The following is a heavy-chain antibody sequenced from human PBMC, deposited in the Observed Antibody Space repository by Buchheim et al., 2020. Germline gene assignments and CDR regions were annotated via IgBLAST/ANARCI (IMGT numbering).Heavy chain of an antibody. D-gene: IGHD3-22*01. CDR2: IFHSGST. CDR1: GGSISSSNW. V-gene: IGHV4-4*02. CDR3: ARDVEVDSSGYYYRYFDY. J-gene: IGHJ4*02. Sequence: QVQLQESGPGLVKPSGTLSLTCAVSGGSISSSNWWSWVRPPPGKGLEWVGEIFHSGSTNYNPSLKSRVTISVDTTKKQFSLKLSSVTAADTAVYYCARDVEVDSSGYYYRYFDYWGQGTL.